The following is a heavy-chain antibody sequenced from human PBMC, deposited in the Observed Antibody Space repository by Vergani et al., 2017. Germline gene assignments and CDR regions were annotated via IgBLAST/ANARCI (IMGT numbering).Heavy chain of an antibody. Sequence: QVHLVESGGGVVQPGRSLRLSCVVSGFTSSYYGMHWGRQAPGKGLEWVAVISYDGTQKYYADSVKGRFTISIDNSKSTLYLQMNSLRTEDTAVYYCATKSCGTPGCQIGYFREWGQGTLVTVSS. CDR3: ATKSCGTPGCQIGYFRE. V-gene: IGHV3-30*03. CDR2: ISYDGTQK. J-gene: IGHJ4*02. D-gene: IGHD1-1*01. CDR1: GFTSSYYG.